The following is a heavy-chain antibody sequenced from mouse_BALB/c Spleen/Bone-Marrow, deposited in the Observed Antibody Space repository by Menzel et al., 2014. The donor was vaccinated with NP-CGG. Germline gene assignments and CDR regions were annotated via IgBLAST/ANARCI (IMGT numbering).Heavy chain of an antibody. CDR2: IISGGST. CDR1: GFTFSSYA. CDR3: ARGGYYYFDS. Sequence: EVQLVESGGGLVEPGGSLKLSCAASGFTFSSYAMSWVRQTPEKGLEWVASIISGGSTYYPDSVKGRFTISRDNARNILYLQMSSLRSEDTAMYYCARGGYYYFDSWGQGTTLTVSS. J-gene: IGHJ2*01. D-gene: IGHD1-2*01. V-gene: IGHV5-6-5*01.